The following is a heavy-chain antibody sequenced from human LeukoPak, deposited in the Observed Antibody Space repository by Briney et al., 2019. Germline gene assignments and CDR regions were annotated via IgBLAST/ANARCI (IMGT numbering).Heavy chain of an antibody. V-gene: IGHV3-23*01. D-gene: IGHD6-13*01. CDR2: ISGSGGST. Sequence: PGGSLRLSCAASGFTFSSYAMSWVRQAPRKGLEWVSAISGSGGSTYYADSVKGRFTISRDNSKNTLYLQMNSLRAEDTAVYYCAKDVRYSSSWYCYMDVWGKGTTVTVSS. CDR1: GFTFSSYA. J-gene: IGHJ6*03. CDR3: AKDVRYSSSWYCYMDV.